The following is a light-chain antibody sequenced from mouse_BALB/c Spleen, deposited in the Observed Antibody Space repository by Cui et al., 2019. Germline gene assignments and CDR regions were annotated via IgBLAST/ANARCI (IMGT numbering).Light chain of an antibody. Sequence: QIVLTQSPAILSASPGEKVTMTCSASSSVSYMYRYQQKPGSSPKPWIYGTSNLASGVPARFSGSGSGTSYSLTISNPVCISRGEGHHDLQCQQYHSYPPTFGGGTKLEIK. CDR1: SSVSY. CDR2: GTS. J-gene: IGKJ2*01. V-gene: IGKV4-61*01. CDR3: QQYHSYPPT.